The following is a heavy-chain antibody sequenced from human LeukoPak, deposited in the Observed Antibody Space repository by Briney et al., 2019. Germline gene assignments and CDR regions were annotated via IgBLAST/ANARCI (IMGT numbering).Heavy chain of an antibody. CDR3: ARIPFGYSSGWYYGMDV. Sequence: PSETLSLTCAVYGGSFSGFYWSWIRQPPGKGLEWIGYIYYSGSTNYNPSLKSRVTISVDTSKNQFSLKLSSVTAADTAVYYCARIPFGYSSGWYYGMDVWGQGTTVTVSS. J-gene: IGHJ6*02. V-gene: IGHV4-59*08. CDR2: IYYSGST. D-gene: IGHD6-19*01. CDR1: GGSFSGFY.